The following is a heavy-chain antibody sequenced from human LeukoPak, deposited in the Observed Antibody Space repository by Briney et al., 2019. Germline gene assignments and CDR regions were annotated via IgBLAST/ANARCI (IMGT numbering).Heavy chain of an antibody. CDR2: FYPGDSDT. Sequence: GESLKISCKGSGYSFTSYWIGWVLQMPAKSLEWMGIFYPGDSDTRYSPSFQNHVTTSADKTTNTTYLQWSSLKASDTAMYYCARQEYDSSGYDYWGQGTLVTVSS. V-gene: IGHV5-51*01. CDR3: ARQEYDSSGYDY. J-gene: IGHJ4*02. D-gene: IGHD3-22*01. CDR1: GYSFTSYW.